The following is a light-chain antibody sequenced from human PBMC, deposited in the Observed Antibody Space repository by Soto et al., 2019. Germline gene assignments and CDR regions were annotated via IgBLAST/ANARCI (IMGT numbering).Light chain of an antibody. V-gene: IGLV2-8*01. CDR3: SSYAGSKNWV. CDR1: SSDVGGYNF. J-gene: IGLJ3*02. CDR2: DVS. Sequence: QSALTQPPSASGSPGQSVTISCSGTSSDVGGYNFVSWYQHHPGRAPKLMIYDVSERPSGVPDRFSASKSGNTASLTVSGLQAEDEADYYCSSYAGSKNWVFGGGTKLTVL.